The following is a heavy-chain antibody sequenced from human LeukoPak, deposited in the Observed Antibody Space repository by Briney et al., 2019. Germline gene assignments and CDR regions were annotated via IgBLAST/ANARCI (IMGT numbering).Heavy chain of an antibody. V-gene: IGHV5-51*01. CDR2: IYPGDSDT. J-gene: IGHJ6*03. CDR3: ARLVDYYYYYMDV. CDR1: GYIFTSYW. Sequence: GESLKISCKGSGYIFTSYWIGWVRHMPGKGLEWMGIIYPGDSDTRYSPSFQGQVTTSADKSISTAYLQWSSLKASDTAMYYCARLVDYYYYYMDVWGKGTTVTVSS. D-gene: IGHD6-6*01.